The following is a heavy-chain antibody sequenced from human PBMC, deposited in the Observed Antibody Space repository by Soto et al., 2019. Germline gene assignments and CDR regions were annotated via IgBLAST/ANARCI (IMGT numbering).Heavy chain of an antibody. D-gene: IGHD1-1*01. Sequence: SETLSLTCTVSGGSISSYYWSWIRQPPGKGLEWIGYIYYSGSTNYNPSLKSRVTISVDTSKNQFSLKLSSVTAADTAVYYCARGLDVSYLYFQHWGQGTLVTVSS. CDR1: GGSISSYY. J-gene: IGHJ1*01. V-gene: IGHV4-59*01. CDR3: ARGLDVSYLYFQH. CDR2: IYYSGST.